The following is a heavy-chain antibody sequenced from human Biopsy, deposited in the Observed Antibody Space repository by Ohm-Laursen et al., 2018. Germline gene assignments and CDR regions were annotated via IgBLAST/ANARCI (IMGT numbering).Heavy chain of an antibody. Sequence: SVKVSCKVPGGTFSNYGVDWVRQAPGQGLEWLGGSIPILGTGNYAQKFQDRVTVAADTSTSTATMELRNWRSDDTAVYYFATKLTGYFHHWGQGTLVIVSS. V-gene: IGHV1-69*06. CDR1: GGTFSNYG. CDR2: SIPILGTG. D-gene: IGHD5-24*01. CDR3: ATKLTGYFHH. J-gene: IGHJ1*01.